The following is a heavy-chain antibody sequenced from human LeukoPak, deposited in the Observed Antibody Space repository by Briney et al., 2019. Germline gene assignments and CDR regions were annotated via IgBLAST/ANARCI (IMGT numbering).Heavy chain of an antibody. CDR1: GGTFSSYA. CDR3: ATTYYYDSSGYYSYYFDY. Sequence: SVKVSCKASGGTFSSYAISWVRQAPGRGIEWMGGIIPIFGTANYAQKFQGRVTITTDESTSTAYMELSSLRSEDTAVYYCATTYYYDSSGYYSYYFDYLGQGTLVTVSP. D-gene: IGHD3-22*01. CDR2: IIPIFGTA. J-gene: IGHJ4*02. V-gene: IGHV1-69*05.